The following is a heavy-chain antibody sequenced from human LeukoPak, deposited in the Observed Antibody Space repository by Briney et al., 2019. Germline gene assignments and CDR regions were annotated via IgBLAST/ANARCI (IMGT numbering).Heavy chain of an antibody. CDR1: GFTFSNYA. CDR2: ISCSGGSK. CDR3: AKDAGITVVRGVIYYFDY. D-gene: IGHD3-10*01. Sequence: GGSLRLSCAASGFTFSNYAMNWVRQAPGKGLEWVSAISCSGGSKYYADSVKGRITISRDNSKNTLYLQMNSLRAEDTAVYYCAKDAGITVVRGVIYYFDYWGQGALVTVSS. V-gene: IGHV3-23*01. J-gene: IGHJ4*02.